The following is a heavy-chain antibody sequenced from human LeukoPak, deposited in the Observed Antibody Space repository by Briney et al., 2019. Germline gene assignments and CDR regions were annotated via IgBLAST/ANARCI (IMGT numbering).Heavy chain of an antibody. CDR3: ARAGNMGSGWYRDY. CDR1: GGSFSGYY. D-gene: IGHD6-19*01. J-gene: IGHJ4*02. Sequence: SETLSLTCAVYGGSFSGYYWSWIRQPPGRGLEWIGEISHSGSTNYNPSLKSRVTISVDTSKNQFSLKLSSVTAADTAVYYCARAGNMGSGWYRDYWGQGTLVTVSS. V-gene: IGHV4-34*01. CDR2: ISHSGST.